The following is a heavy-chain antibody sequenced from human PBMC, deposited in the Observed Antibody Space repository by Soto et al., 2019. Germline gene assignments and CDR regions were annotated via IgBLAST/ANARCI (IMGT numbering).Heavy chain of an antibody. CDR2: TYNSGSA. CDR1: GGSISSGGFY. J-gene: IGHJ6*03. D-gene: IGHD6-19*01. Sequence: QVQLQESGPGLVKPSQTRSITCTVSGGSISSGGFYWSWIRQHPGKGLEWIGNTYNSGSAYYNPSLKSRVTILLDTSKNQVSLRLTSVTAADTAVYYCASGWDYYFYMDVWGKGTTVIVS. V-gene: IGHV4-31*03. CDR3: ASGWDYYFYMDV.